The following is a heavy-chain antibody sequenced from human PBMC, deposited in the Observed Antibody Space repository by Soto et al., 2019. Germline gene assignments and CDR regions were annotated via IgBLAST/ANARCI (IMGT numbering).Heavy chain of an antibody. V-gene: IGHV1-18*01. D-gene: IGHD6-13*01. CDR1: GYTFTSYG. CDR2: ISAYNGNT. J-gene: IGHJ6*02. Sequence: QVQLVQSGAEVKKPGASVKVSCKASGYTFTSYGISWVRQAPGQGLEWMGWISAYNGNTNYAQKLRGRVTMTTATSTSTAYMELRSLRSDDTAVYYCARDGEAAAGTSSSGTPRYHFYGMDVWGQGTTVTVSS. CDR3: ARDGEAAAGTSSSGTPRYHFYGMDV.